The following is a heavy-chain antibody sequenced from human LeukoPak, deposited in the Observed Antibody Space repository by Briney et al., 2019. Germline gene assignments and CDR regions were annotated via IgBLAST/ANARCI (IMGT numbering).Heavy chain of an antibody. J-gene: IGHJ4*02. CDR3: ARDEYYDSSGYYHGFDY. V-gene: IGHV3-66*01. CDR1: GFTVSSNY. CDR2: IYSGGTT. D-gene: IGHD3-22*01. Sequence: GGSLRLSCAASGFTVSSNYMTWVRQAPGKGLEWVSVIYSGGTTYYADSVRGRFTISRDNAKNSLYLQMNSLRAEDTAVYYCARDEYYDSSGYYHGFDYWGQGTLVTVSS.